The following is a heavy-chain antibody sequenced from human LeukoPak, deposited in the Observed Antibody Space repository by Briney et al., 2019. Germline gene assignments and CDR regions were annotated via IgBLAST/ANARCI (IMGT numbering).Heavy chain of an antibody. D-gene: IGHD5-18*01. Sequence: GGSLRLSCAASGFTFSSYAMPWVRQAPGKGLEYVSAISSNGGSTYYANSVKGRFTISRDNSKNTLYLQMGSLRAEDMAVYYCARAIVQLWYCDYWGQGTLVTVSS. V-gene: IGHV3-64*01. CDR2: ISSNGGST. J-gene: IGHJ4*02. CDR3: ARAIVQLWYCDY. CDR1: GFTFSSYA.